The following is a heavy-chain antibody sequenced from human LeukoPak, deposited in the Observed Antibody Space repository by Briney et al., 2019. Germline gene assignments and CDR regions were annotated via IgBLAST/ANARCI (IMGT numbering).Heavy chain of an antibody. V-gene: IGHV1-46*01. CDR1: GYTFINYG. J-gene: IGHJ4*02. CDR3: ARGTEKQLPFLDY. Sequence: VASVKVSCKASGYTFINYGITWVRQAPGQGLEWMGLINPSGGSTSYAQKFQGRVTMTRDTSTSTVYMEVSSLRSEDTAVYYCARGTEKQLPFLDYWGQGTLVIVSS. CDR2: INPSGGST. D-gene: IGHD6-13*01.